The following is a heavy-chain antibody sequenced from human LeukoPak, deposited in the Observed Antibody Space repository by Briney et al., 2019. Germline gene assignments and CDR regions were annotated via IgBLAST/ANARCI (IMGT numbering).Heavy chain of an antibody. J-gene: IGHJ4*02. CDR1: GGSISSSSYC. D-gene: IGHD4-11*01. CDR2: IYYSGST. CDR3: ARVTAYSIALNY. Sequence: PSETLSLTCTVSGGSISSSSYCWGWIRQPPGKGLEWIGSIYYSGSTYYNPSLKSRVTISVDTSKNQFSLKLSSVTAADTAVYYCARVTAYSIALNYWGQGTLVTVSS. V-gene: IGHV4-39*01.